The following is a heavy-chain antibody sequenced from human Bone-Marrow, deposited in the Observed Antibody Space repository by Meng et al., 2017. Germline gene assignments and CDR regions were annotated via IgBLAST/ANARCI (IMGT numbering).Heavy chain of an antibody. J-gene: IGHJ3*02. CDR1: GGSISSSSYY. V-gene: IGHV4-39*07. Sequence: SETLSLTCNVPGGSISSSSYYWGWIRQPPGKGLEWIGSIYYSGSTYYTPSLKSRVTISVDTSKNQFSLKLSSVTAADTAVYYCASGDYYDSSGYDAFDIWGQGTMVTVSS. CDR2: IYYSGST. D-gene: IGHD3-22*01. CDR3: ASGDYYDSSGYDAFDI.